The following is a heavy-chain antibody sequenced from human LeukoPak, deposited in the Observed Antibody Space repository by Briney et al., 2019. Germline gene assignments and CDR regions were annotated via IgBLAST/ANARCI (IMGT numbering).Heavy chain of an antibody. CDR3: ARLIAATGRLYFDY. Sequence: PGGSLRLSCAASGFTVSSCYMSWVRQAPGKGLEYVSVIYSGGNTYYAGSVKGRFTISRDNSKNTVYLQMNSRRAEDTAVYYCARLIAATGRLYFDYWGQGTLVTVSS. V-gene: IGHV3-53*01. J-gene: IGHJ4*02. D-gene: IGHD6-13*01. CDR1: GFTVSSCY. CDR2: IYSGGNT.